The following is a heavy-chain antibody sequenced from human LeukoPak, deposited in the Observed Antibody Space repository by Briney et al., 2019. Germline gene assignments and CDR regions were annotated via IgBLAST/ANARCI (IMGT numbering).Heavy chain of an antibody. V-gene: IGHV1-69*05. CDR2: IIPIFGTA. CDR3: ARGPGDFYDTNGYYYVPDY. Sequence: SVKVSCKASGGTFSSYTISWVRQAPGQGLEWMGGIIPIFGTANYAQEFQGRVTITTDESTSTAYMELSSLRSEDTAVYYCARGPGDFYDTNGYYYVPDYWGQGTLVTVSS. J-gene: IGHJ4*02. CDR1: GGTFSSYT. D-gene: IGHD3-22*01.